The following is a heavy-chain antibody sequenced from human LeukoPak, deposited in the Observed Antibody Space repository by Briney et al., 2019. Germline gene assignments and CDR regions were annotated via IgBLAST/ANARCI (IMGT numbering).Heavy chain of an antibody. CDR3: ARVQGSSGWYIFDY. V-gene: IGHV1-46*01. D-gene: IGHD6-19*01. Sequence: ASVKVSCKAFGYTFTSNYMHWVRQAPGQGPEWMGVISPSGGSTTYAQKFQGRVTLTRDMSTSTAYMELRSLRSDDTAVYYCARVQGSSGWYIFDYWGQGTLVTVSS. CDR2: ISPSGGST. CDR1: GYTFTSNY. J-gene: IGHJ4*02.